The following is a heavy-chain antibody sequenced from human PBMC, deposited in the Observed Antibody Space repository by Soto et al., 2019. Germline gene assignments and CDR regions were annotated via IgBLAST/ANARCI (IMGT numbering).Heavy chain of an antibody. Sequence: ASVKVSCEASGYTFTSYDINWVLQATGQGLEWMGWMNPNSGNTGYAQKFQGRVTMTRNTSISTAYMELSSLRSEDTAVYYCARGRMATIPFDYWGQGTLVTVSS. CDR1: GYTFTSYD. CDR2: MNPNSGNT. J-gene: IGHJ4*02. V-gene: IGHV1-8*01. CDR3: ARGRMATIPFDY. D-gene: IGHD5-12*01.